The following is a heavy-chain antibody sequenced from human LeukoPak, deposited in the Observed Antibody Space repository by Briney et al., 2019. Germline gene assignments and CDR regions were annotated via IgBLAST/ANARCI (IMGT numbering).Heavy chain of an antibody. CDR3: AKDGSPRYSRESYFQH. D-gene: IGHD6-13*01. Sequence: GGSVTLSCAAYAFTFDDYAMQWARQAPGEGLEWLSGISWNSGSIVYADSVKGRFTISRDNGKRSLYLQMNSLRAEGTALYYCAKDGSPRYSRESYFQHWGQGTLVTVSS. V-gene: IGHV3-9*01. CDR1: AFTFDDYA. CDR2: ISWNSGSI. J-gene: IGHJ1*01.